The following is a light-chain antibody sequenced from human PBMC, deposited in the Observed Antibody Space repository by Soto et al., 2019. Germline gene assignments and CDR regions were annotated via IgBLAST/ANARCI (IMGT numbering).Light chain of an antibody. CDR2: DAS. J-gene: IGKJ4*01. CDR3: QQYDNLPPLT. V-gene: IGKV1-33*01. Sequence: DIQMTQSPSSLSASVGDRVTITCQASQAINNFLHWYQQKPGKAPKLLIYDASNLETGVPSRFSGSGSGTDFTFTISSLQPEDIATYYCQQYDNLPPLTFGGGTKVEIK. CDR1: QAINNF.